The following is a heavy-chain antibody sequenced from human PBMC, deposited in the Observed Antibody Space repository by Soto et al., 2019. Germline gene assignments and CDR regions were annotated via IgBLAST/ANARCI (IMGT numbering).Heavy chain of an antibody. CDR3: ARDGYCSGGSCYSVPVFDY. D-gene: IGHD2-15*01. Sequence: GGSLRLSCVASGFTFSSYGMHWVRQAPGKGLEWVAVIWYDGSNKYYADSVKGRFTTSRDNSKNTLYQQMNSLRAEDTAVYYCARDGYCSGGSCYSVPVFDYWGQGTLVTVSS. CDR2: IWYDGSNK. CDR1: GFTFSSYG. J-gene: IGHJ4*02. V-gene: IGHV3-33*01.